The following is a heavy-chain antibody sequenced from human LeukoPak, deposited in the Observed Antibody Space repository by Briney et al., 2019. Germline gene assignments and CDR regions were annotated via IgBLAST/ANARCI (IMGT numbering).Heavy chain of an antibody. CDR2: IYYSGST. CDR1: GGSISSYY. V-gene: IGHV4-59*01. J-gene: IGHJ6*02. CDR3: ARDPGSSSWPLRDYYYGMDV. D-gene: IGHD6-13*01. Sequence: PPETLSLTCTVSGGSISSYYWSWIRQPPGKGLEWIGYIYYSGSTNYNPSLKSRVTISVDTSKNQFSLKLSSVTAADTAVYYCARDPGSSSWPLRDYYYGMDVWGQGTTVTVSS.